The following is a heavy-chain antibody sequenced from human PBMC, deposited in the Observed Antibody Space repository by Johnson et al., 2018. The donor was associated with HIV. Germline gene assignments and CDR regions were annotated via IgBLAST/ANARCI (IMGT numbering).Heavy chain of an antibody. D-gene: IGHD2-15*01. CDR3: TTDPSWRFGFDI. CDR2: IRYDGSNK. CDR1: GFIFRTYG. V-gene: IGHV3-30*02. Sequence: QVQLVESWGGVVQPGGTLRLSCAASGFIFRTYGMHWVRQAPGKGLEWVAFIRYDGSNKYYADAVKGRFSISRDNSKNTLYLQISSLRAEDTAVYYCTTDPSWRFGFDIWGQGTMVTVSS. J-gene: IGHJ3*02.